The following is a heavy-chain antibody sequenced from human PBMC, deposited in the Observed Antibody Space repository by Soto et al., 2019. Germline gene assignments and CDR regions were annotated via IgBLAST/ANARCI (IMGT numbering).Heavy chain of an antibody. V-gene: IGHV1-46*01. CDR1: GYTLTRNY. D-gene: IGHD2-21*02. J-gene: IGHJ3*02. Sequence: QVPLVPSGAEVKKPGASVKVSCKASGYTLTRNYMQWVRQAPGQGLEWMGMINPTTDYTTYAQKVQGRVTLTTDTSTSTVSMELSSMRSEDTVMYYCARGGTAINAFDIWGQGTMVTV. CDR2: INPTTDYT. CDR3: ARGGTAINAFDI.